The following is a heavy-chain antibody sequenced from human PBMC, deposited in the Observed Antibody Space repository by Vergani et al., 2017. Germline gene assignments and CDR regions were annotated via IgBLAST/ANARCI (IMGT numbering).Heavy chain of an antibody. V-gene: IGHV1-8*01. Sequence: QVQLVQSGAEVKKPGASVKVSCKASGYTFTSYDINWVRQATGQGLEWMGWMNPNSGNTGYAQKFQGRVTMTRNTSISTAYMELSSLRSEDTAVYYCAREGSGGSGWSIPEGYYYYMDVWGKGTTVTVSS. D-gene: IGHD6-19*01. CDR3: AREGSGGSGWSIPEGYYYYMDV. J-gene: IGHJ6*03. CDR2: MNPNSGNT. CDR1: GYTFTSYD.